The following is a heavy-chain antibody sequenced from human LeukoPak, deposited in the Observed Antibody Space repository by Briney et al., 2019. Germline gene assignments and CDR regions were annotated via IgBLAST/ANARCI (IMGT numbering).Heavy chain of an antibody. V-gene: IGHV4-39*01. CDR2: IYYSGST. Sequence: SETLSLTCTVSGGSISSSSYYWGWIRQPPGKGLEWIGSIYYSGSTYYNPSLKSRVTMSVDMSKNQFSLKLSSVTAADTAVYYCARVYYYDSSGYYWSFDYWGQGTLVTVSS. CDR3: ARVYYYDSSGYYWSFDY. D-gene: IGHD3-22*01. J-gene: IGHJ4*02. CDR1: GGSISSSSYY.